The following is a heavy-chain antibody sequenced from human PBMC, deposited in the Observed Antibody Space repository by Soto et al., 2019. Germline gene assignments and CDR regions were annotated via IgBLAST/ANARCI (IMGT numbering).Heavy chain of an antibody. CDR2: IIPIFGTA. CDR3: SRGAHRSDAFDI. D-gene: IGHD3-16*01. J-gene: IGHJ3*02. V-gene: IGHV1-69*06. CDR1: GGTFSSYA. Sequence: ASVKVSCKASGGTFSSYAISWVRQAPGQGLEWMGGIIPIFGTANYAQKFQGRVTIAADKSTSTAYMELSSLRSEDTAVYFFSRGAHRSDAFDIWGQGTIVTVS.